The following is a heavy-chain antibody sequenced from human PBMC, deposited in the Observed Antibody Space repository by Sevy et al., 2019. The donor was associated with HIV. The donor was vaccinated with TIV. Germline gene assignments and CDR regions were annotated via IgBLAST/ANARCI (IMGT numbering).Heavy chain of an antibody. J-gene: IGHJ6*02. D-gene: IGHD3-9*01. Sequence: SETLSLTCSVSGASVSAANDYWSWIRQPPGKGLEWIGNVYYFGSTNYNPSLKSRVTISLDTSKMQCSLKLSSVTAAYTAVYYCARDQYYDIGTGLYAMDVWGQGTTVTVSS. CDR3: ARDQYYDIGTGLYAMDV. V-gene: IGHV4-61*01. CDR1: GASVSAANDY. CDR2: VYYFGST.